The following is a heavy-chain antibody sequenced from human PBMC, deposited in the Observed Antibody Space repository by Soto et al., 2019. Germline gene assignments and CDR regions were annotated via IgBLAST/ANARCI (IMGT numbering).Heavy chain of an antibody. Sequence: EVQLVECGGGLVKPGGSLRLSCAASGFTFSSYSMNWVRQAPGKGLEWVSSISSSSSYIYYADSVKGRFTISRDNAKNSLYLQMNSLRAEDTAVYYCARDLYSSSSDYYYGMDVWGQGTTVTVSS. CDR1: GFTFSSYS. CDR2: ISSSSSYI. V-gene: IGHV3-21*01. D-gene: IGHD6-6*01. CDR3: ARDLYSSSSDYYYGMDV. J-gene: IGHJ6*02.